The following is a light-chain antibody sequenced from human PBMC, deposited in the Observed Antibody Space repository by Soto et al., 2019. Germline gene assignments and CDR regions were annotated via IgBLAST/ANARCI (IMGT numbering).Light chain of an antibody. Sequence: QSALTQPPSASGSPGQSVTISCNGTSSDVGAYNYVSWYQQHPGKAPKLIIYEVSRRPSGVPDRFSGSKSGNTASLTVSGLQAEDEADYYCGSYAGNSMGIFGGGTKLTVL. CDR3: GSYAGNSMGI. J-gene: IGLJ2*01. CDR2: EVS. V-gene: IGLV2-8*01. CDR1: SSDVGAYNY.